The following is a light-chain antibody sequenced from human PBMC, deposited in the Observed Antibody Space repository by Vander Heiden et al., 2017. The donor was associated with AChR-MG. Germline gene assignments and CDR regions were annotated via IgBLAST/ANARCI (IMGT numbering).Light chain of an antibody. V-gene: IGLV1-40*01. Sequence: QSVLTQPPSVSGAPGQRVTISCTGGSSNIGAGYDVHWYQQLPGTAPKLLIYGNSNRPSGVPDRFSGSKSGTSASLAITGLQAEDEADYYCQSYDSSLSLYVFGTGTKVTVL. CDR1: SSNIGAGYD. CDR2: GNS. J-gene: IGLJ1*01. CDR3: QSYDSSLSLYV.